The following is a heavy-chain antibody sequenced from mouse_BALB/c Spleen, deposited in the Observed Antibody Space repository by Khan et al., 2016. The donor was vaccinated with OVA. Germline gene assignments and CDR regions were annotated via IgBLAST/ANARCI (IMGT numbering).Heavy chain of an antibody. CDR2: ISPGSGDT. CDR1: GYTFTDYY. J-gene: IGHJ4*01. CDR3: AGGNYYGYTLDY. V-gene: IGHV1-77*01. Sequence: QVQLQQSGAELARPGASVKLSCKASGYTFTDYYINWVKQWTGQGLEWIGEISPGSGDTYYNEKFKGKATLTADKSSSTAYMQLSSLTSEASAVYFCAGGNYYGYTLDYWGQGTSVTVS. D-gene: IGHD1-2*01.